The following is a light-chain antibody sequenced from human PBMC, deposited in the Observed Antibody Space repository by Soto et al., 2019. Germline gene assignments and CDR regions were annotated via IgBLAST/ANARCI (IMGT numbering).Light chain of an antibody. CDR3: QSYDSSLSGSGV. CDR2: SIN. Sequence: QSVLTQPPSASGTPGQRVTISCSGSSSNIGNNYVYWYQQLPGAAPKLLIHSINLRPSGVPDRFSGSKSGTSGSLAISGLRSEDEADYYCQSYDSSLSGSGVFGGGTKLTVL. V-gene: IGLV1-47*02. J-gene: IGLJ3*02. CDR1: SSNIGNNY.